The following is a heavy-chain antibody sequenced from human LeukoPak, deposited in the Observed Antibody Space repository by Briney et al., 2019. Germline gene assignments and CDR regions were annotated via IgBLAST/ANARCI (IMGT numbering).Heavy chain of an antibody. D-gene: IGHD3-10*01. CDR3: ATGPMWFGELPWYFDY. Sequence: GGSLRLPCAASRFTFSSYSMHWVRQAPGKGLEWVSSISSSSSYIYYADSVKGRFTISRDNAKNSLYLQMNSLRAEDAAVYYCATGPMWFGELPWYFDYWGQGTLVTVSS. CDR2: ISSSSSYI. CDR1: RFTFSSYS. V-gene: IGHV3-21*01. J-gene: IGHJ4*02.